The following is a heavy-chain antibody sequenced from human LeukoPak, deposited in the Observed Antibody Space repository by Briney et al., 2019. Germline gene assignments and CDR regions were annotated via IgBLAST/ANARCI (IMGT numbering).Heavy chain of an antibody. V-gene: IGHV3-23*01. D-gene: IGHD3-10*01. CDR1: GFTFSDYY. J-gene: IGHJ4*02. Sequence: GGSLRLSCAASGFTFSDYYMSWIRQAPGKGLEWVSTISPSGGVTFYSDSVRGRFTISRDYSKDTLFLQMNSLRAEDTALYYCAKAHVPTMIRGVVSSDWGQGTLVTVSS. CDR2: ISPSGGVT. CDR3: AKAHVPTMIRGVVSSD.